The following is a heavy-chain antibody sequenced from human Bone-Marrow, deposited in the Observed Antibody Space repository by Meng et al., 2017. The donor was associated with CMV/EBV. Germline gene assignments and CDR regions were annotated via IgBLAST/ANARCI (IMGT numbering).Heavy chain of an antibody. J-gene: IGHJ6*02. V-gene: IGHV4-61*01. CDR2: IHYSGSS. CDR3: AIDSSGYYPSGMDV. CDR1: GGSVSSGSYY. D-gene: IGHD3-22*01. Sequence: SETLSLTCTVSGGSVSSGSYYWSWIRQPPGKGLEWIAYIHYSGSSIYNPSLKSRVTMSVDTSANQFSLRLSSVTAADTAVYYCAIDSSGYYPSGMDVWGQGTTVTVSS.